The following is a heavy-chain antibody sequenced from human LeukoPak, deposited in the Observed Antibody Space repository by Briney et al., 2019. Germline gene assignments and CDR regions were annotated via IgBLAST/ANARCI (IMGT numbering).Heavy chain of an antibody. CDR2: IKHDGSEK. V-gene: IGHV3-7*03. CDR3: ARDNFDWRPLDC. Sequence: GGSLRLSCAASGFTFSSYAMTWVRQTPGKGLEWVASIKHDGSEKNYVDSVKGRFTISRDNAKNSLYVEMNNLRGEDTAVYYCARDNFDWRPLDCWGQGTLVTVSS. CDR1: GFTFSSYA. J-gene: IGHJ4*02. D-gene: IGHD3-9*01.